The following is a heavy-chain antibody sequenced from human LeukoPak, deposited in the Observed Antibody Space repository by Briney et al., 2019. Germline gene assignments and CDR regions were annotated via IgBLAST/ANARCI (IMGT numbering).Heavy chain of an antibody. CDR2: IYSGGST. D-gene: IGHD2-2*01. Sequence: GGSLRLSCAASGFTVSSNYMSWVRQAPGKGLELVSVIYSGGSTYYADSVKGRFTISRDNSKNTLYLQMNSLRAEDTAVYYCASFIVVVPAAISDYWGQGTLVTVSS. J-gene: IGHJ4*02. CDR3: ASFIVVVPAAISDY. V-gene: IGHV3-66*02. CDR1: GFTVSSNY.